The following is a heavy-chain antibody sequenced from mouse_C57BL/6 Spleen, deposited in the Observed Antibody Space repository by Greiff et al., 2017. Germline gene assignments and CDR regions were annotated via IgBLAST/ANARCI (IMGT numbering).Heavy chain of an antibody. Sequence: QVQLQQPGAELVRPGTSVKLSCKASGYTFTSYWMHWVKQRPGQGLEWIGVIDPSDSYTNYNQKFKGKATLTVDTSSSTAYMQLSSLPSEDSAVYYCARGGYFFDYWGQGTTLTVSS. D-gene: IGHD1-1*01. CDR2: IDPSDSYT. J-gene: IGHJ2*01. CDR1: GYTFTSYW. V-gene: IGHV1-59*01. CDR3: ARGGYFFDY.